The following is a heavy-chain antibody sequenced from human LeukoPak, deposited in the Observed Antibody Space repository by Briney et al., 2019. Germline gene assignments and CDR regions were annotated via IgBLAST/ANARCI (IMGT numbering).Heavy chain of an antibody. V-gene: IGHV3-49*04. CDR1: GFTFGDYA. Sequence: PGRSLRLSCTASGFTFGDYAMSWVRQAPGKGLEWVGFIRSKAYGGTTEYAASVKGRFTISRGDSKSIAYLQMNSLKTEDTAVYYCTREQTYYDSADYWGQGTLVTVSS. CDR2: IRSKAYGGTT. J-gene: IGHJ4*02. D-gene: IGHD3-22*01. CDR3: TREQTYYDSADY.